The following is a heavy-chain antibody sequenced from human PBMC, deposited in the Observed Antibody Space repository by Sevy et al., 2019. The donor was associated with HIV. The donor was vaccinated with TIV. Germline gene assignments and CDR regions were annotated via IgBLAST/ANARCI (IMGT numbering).Heavy chain of an antibody. Sequence: GGSLRLSCAASGFTFSSYAMHWVRQAPGKGLEWVAVISYDGSNKYYADSVKGRFTISRDNSKNTLYLQMNSLRAEDTAVYYCARGIGVAGIWDWYFDLWGRGTLVTVSS. CDR3: ARGIGVAGIWDWYFDL. CDR1: GFTFSSYA. D-gene: IGHD6-19*01. J-gene: IGHJ2*01. CDR2: ISYDGSNK. V-gene: IGHV3-30-3*01.